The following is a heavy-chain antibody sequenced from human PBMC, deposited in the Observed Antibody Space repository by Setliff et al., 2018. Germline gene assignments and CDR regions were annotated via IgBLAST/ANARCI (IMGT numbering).Heavy chain of an antibody. CDR3: ARDSRGLVPAAIEGSYYYYGMDV. V-gene: IGHV1-69*13. D-gene: IGHD2-2*02. CDR2: IIPIFGTA. CDR1: GGTFSIYT. J-gene: IGHJ6*02. Sequence: GASVKVSCKASGGTFSIYTISWVRQAPGQGLEWMGRIIPIFGTANYAQKFQGRVTITADESTSTAYMELSSLRSEDTAVYYCARDSRGLVPAAIEGSYYYYGMDVWGQGTTVTVSS.